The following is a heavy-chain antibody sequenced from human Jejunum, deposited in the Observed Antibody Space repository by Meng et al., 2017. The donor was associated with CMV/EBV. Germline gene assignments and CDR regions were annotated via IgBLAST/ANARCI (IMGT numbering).Heavy chain of an antibody. Sequence: CKAYGSTVRKSATRWERQATGQGLEWMGKIIPVVDKTNYAQKCQGRVTITADRSTNTAYMELSSLRSDDTAIYDCAGGLGGTIDYWGQGTRVTASS. CDR2: IIPVVDKT. CDR1: GSTVRKSA. J-gene: IGHJ4*02. D-gene: IGHD1-26*01. V-gene: IGHV1-69*04. CDR3: AGGLGGTIDY.